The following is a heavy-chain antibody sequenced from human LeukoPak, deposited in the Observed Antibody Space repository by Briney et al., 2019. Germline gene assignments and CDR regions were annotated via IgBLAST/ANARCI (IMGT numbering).Heavy chain of an antibody. CDR3: ARDLYYYGSGSYYDAFDV. CDR2: ISAYKGNT. D-gene: IGHD3-10*01. Sequence: EASVKVSCKASGYTFSTYGISWVRQAPGQGLEWMGWISAYKGNTYYAQKLQGRVTMTTDTSTSTAYMELRSLRSDDTAIYYCARDLYYYGSGSYYDAFDVWGQGAMVTVST. J-gene: IGHJ3*01. CDR1: GYTFSTYG. V-gene: IGHV1-18*01.